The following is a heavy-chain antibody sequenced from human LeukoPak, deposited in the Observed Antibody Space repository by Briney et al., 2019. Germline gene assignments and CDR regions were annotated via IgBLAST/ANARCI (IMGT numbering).Heavy chain of an antibody. V-gene: IGHV1-69*08. CDR2: IIPRLDTT. D-gene: IGHD3-22*01. CDR1: GVIFS. Sequence: ASVKVSCKASGVIFSINWVRQAHGQGLEWMGRIIPRLDTTNYAQKFQGRVTITADKSTDTVYMELRRLRSDDTAVYYCARDFPQLGPKGYYDSSGYYDGDAFDIWGQGTMVTVSS. J-gene: IGHJ3*02. CDR3: ARDFPQLGPKGYYDSSGYYDGDAFDI.